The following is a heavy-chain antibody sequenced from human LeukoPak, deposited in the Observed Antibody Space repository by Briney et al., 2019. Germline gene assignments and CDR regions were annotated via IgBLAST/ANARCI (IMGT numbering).Heavy chain of an antibody. CDR3: ARAYGANYRYDS. Sequence: PSQTLSLTCTVSGGSVSSGGYYWSWIRQHPGKGLEWIGYIYYSGSTYYNPSLKSRVTISVDTSKNQFSLKLSSVTAADAAVYYCARAYGANYRYDSWGQGTLVTVSS. CDR1: GGSVSSGGYY. D-gene: IGHD4/OR15-4a*01. V-gene: IGHV4-31*03. CDR2: IYYSGST. J-gene: IGHJ4*02.